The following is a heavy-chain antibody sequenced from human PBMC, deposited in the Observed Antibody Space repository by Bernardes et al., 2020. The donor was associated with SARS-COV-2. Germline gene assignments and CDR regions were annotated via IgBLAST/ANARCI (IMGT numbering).Heavy chain of an antibody. Sequence: GGSLRLSCEASGFTFSSYAMNWVRQAPGKGLQWVSSITTRSNYIQYTDSVEGRFTISRDNAKNSLYLEMTSLRAEDTAIYYCARILRDNGFGSGYYDLWGRGTLVT. D-gene: IGHD4-17*01. CDR3: ARILRDNGFGSGYYDL. V-gene: IGHV3-21*01. J-gene: IGHJ2*01. CDR1: GFTFSSYA. CDR2: ITTRSNYI.